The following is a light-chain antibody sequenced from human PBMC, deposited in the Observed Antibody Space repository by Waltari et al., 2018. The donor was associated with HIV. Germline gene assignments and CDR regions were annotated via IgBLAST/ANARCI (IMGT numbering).Light chain of an antibody. CDR1: GSNIGTYS. Sequence: QSVVTQPPSASGTPGQRVTISCSGSGSNIGTYSVNWYQHFPGTAPKLLIYMNEQRPSGVPGLFSGSQSGLSASLANSGLQYDDEADYYCAVWDDSLWGAVFGGGTKLTVL. CDR3: AVWDDSLWGAV. V-gene: IGLV1-47*01. CDR2: MNE. J-gene: IGLJ2*01.